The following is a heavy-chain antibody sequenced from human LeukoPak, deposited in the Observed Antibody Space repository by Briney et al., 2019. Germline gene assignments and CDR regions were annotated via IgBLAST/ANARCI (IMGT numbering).Heavy chain of an antibody. CDR1: GFTFSSYA. V-gene: IGHV3-30-3*01. CDR2: ISYDGSNK. Sequence: GGSLRLSRAASGFTFSSYAMHWVRQAPGKGLEWVAVISYDGSNKYYADSVKGRFTISRDNSKNSLYLQINNLRAEDTAVYYCTRNRGTDYWGQGTLVTVSS. D-gene: IGHD1-1*01. CDR3: TRNRGTDY. J-gene: IGHJ4*02.